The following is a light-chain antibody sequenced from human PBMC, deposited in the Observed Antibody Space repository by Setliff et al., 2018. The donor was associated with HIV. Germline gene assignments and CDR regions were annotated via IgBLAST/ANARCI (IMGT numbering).Light chain of an antibody. J-gene: IGLJ1*01. CDR2: DVR. V-gene: IGLV2-14*01. CDR1: SSDVGGYNY. Sequence: QSVLTQPASVSGSPGQSITISCTGTSSDVGGYNYVSWYQQHPGKASKLMIYDVRKRPSGFSNRFSGSKSGNTASRTISGLQAEDEADYYCSLYTSSSTPYVFGTGTKVTVL. CDR3: SLYTSSSTPYV.